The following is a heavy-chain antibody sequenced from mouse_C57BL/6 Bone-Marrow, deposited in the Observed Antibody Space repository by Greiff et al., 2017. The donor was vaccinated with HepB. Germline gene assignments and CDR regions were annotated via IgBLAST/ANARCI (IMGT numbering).Heavy chain of an antibody. CDR1: GYTFTSYW. Sequence: QVQLQQPGAELVKPGASVKLSCKASGYTFTSYWMQWVKQRPGQGLEWIGEIDPSDSYTNYTQKFKGKAPLTVDTSSSTAYMQLSSLTSEDSAVYYCARYPPDYYGSSYGYWGQGTTLTVSS. J-gene: IGHJ2*01. CDR3: ARYPPDYYGSSYGY. D-gene: IGHD1-1*01. CDR2: IDPSDSYT. V-gene: IGHV1-50*01.